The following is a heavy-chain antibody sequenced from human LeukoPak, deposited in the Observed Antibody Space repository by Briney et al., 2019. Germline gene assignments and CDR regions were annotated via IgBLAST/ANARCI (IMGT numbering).Heavy chain of an antibody. CDR2: INHSGST. CDR1: GGSFSVYY. CDR3: ARLYYDSSGQPFDD. J-gene: IGHJ4*02. V-gene: IGHV4-34*01. D-gene: IGHD3-22*01. Sequence: SETLSLTCAVYGGSFSVYYWSWIRQPPGEGLEWIGEINHSGSTNYNPSLKSRVTISVDTSKSQFSLKLSSVTAADTAVYYCARLYYDSSGQPFDDWGQGTLVTVS.